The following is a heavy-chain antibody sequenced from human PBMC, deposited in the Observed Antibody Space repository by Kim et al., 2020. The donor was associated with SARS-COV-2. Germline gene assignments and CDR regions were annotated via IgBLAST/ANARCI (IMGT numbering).Heavy chain of an antibody. CDR1: GGSLSSSSYY. Sequence: SETLSLTCTVSGGSLSSSSYYWGWIRQPPGKGLEWIGTAYYIGNTYYNPSLKSRVTISVDTSKNQFSLKLGSVTAADTAVYYCARHQRYRSGWYVALYYYSMDVWGKGTTVTVSS. CDR2: AYYIGNT. CDR3: ARHQRYRSGWYVALYYYSMDV. V-gene: IGHV4-39*01. D-gene: IGHD6-19*01. J-gene: IGHJ6*03.